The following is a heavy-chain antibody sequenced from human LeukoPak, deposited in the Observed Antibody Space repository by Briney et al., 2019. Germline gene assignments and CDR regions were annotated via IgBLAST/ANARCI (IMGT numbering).Heavy chain of an antibody. D-gene: IGHD1-14*01. J-gene: IGHJ4*02. Sequence: SETLSLTCTVSGYSISSGYYWGWIRQPPGKGLEWIGSIHHSGSTYYNPSLKSRVTISVDTSKTQFSLTLSSVTAADTAVYCMSATGTDFDFWGRGTLLTVSS. CDR2: IHHSGST. V-gene: IGHV4-38-2*02. CDR3: SATGTDFDF. CDR1: GYSISSGYY.